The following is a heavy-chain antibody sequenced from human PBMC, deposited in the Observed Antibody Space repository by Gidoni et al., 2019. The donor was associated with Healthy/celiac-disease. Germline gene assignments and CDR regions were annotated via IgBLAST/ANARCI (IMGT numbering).Heavy chain of an antibody. CDR1: GGSFSGYY. CDR3: ARGWGSGSLNWFDP. D-gene: IGHD3-10*01. Sequence: QVQLQQWGAGLLKPSETLSLTCAVYGGSFSGYYWSWIRQPPGKGLEWIGEINHSGSTNYNPSLKSRVTISVDTSKNQFSLKLSSVTAADTAVYYCARGWGSGSLNWFDPWGQGTLVTVSS. CDR2: INHSGST. V-gene: IGHV4-34*01. J-gene: IGHJ5*02.